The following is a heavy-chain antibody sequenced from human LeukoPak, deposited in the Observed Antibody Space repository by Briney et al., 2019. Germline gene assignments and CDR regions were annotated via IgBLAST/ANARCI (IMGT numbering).Heavy chain of an antibody. CDR1: GYTFTGYY. Sequence: ASVKVSCKASGYTFTGYYMHWVRQAPGQGLEWMGWINPNSGGTNYAQKLQGRVTMTTDTSTSTAYMELRSLRSDDTAVYYCARVHSSSWYESDYWGQGTLVTVSS. CDR3: ARVHSSSWYESDY. J-gene: IGHJ4*02. CDR2: INPNSGGT. D-gene: IGHD6-13*01. V-gene: IGHV1-2*02.